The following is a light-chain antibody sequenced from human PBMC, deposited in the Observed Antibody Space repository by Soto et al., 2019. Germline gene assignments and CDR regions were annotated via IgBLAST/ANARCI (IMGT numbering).Light chain of an antibody. CDR2: ENN. V-gene: IGLV6-57*04. CDR1: SGSIANNY. CDR3: QSYDSDVVV. J-gene: IGLJ2*01. Sequence: NFMLTQPHSVSESPGKTLSISCTRSSGSIANNYVQWYQQRPGSAPTTVIYENNQRLSGVPDRFSGSIDGSSNSASLTISGLQTEDEADYDCQSYDSDVVVFGGGTQLTVL.